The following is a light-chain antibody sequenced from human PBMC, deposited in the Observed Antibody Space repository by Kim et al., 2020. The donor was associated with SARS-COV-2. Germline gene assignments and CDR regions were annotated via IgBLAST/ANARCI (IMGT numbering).Light chain of an antibody. V-gene: IGLV2-14*01. CDR3: SSYSTTSTPVV. CDR1: SSDVGGYNY. J-gene: IGLJ2*01. CDR2: DVS. Sequence: LTQPASVSGSPGQSITISCTGTSSDVGGYNYVSWYQQHPGKAPKLMIYDVSRRPSGVSNRFSGSKSGNTASLTISGLQAEDEAVYYCSSYSTTSTPVVFGGGTLLTVL.